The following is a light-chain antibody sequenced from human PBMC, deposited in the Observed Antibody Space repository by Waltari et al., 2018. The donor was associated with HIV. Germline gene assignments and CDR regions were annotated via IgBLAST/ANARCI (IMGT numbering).Light chain of an antibody. CDR2: SNN. V-gene: IGLV1-44*01. Sequence: SVLPQPPSASGTPGQRVTISCSGISPNIGSHTVNWYQQLPGTAPKLLIYSNNQRPSGVPDRFSGSKSGASASLAISGLQSEDEADYYCAAWDDSLNGWVFGGGTKLTVL. CDR3: AAWDDSLNGWV. J-gene: IGLJ3*02. CDR1: SPNIGSHT.